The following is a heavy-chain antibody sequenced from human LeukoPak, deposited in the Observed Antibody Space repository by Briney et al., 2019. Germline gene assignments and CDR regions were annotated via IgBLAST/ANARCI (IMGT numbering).Heavy chain of an antibody. CDR3: ARHQIVGATRSPFDY. V-gene: IGHV5-51*01. CDR1: GYSFITYW. CDR2: IYPGDSDT. J-gene: IGHJ4*02. D-gene: IGHD1-26*01. Sequence: GESLKISCKGSGYSFITYWISWVRQTPGKGLEWMGIIYPGDSDTRYSPSFQGQVTISADKSINTAYLQWSSLKTSDTAMYYCARHQIVGATRSPFDYWGQGTLVTVSS.